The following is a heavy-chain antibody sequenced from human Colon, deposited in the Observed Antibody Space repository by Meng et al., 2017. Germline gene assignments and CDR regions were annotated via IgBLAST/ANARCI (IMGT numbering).Heavy chain of an antibody. D-gene: IGHD6-19*01. CDR3: ARLIAGWPFYFDY. CDR2: MFHSGTT. J-gene: IGHJ4*02. V-gene: IGHV4-61*01. CDR1: VGSASSGSHY. Sequence: EESGPGRVSPSETPSLTCKVAVGSASSGSHYWSWIRQPPGKGLEWIGYMFHSGTTKYNPSLKSRVSMSVDTTKNQFYLKLTSVTVADTAVFYCARLIAGWPFYFDYWGQGILVTVSS.